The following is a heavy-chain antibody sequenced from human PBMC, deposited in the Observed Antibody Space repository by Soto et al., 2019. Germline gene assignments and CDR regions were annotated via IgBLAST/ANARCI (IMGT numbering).Heavy chain of an antibody. CDR1: GGSFSGYY. Sequence: QVQLQQWGAGLLKPSETLSLTCAVYGGSFSGYYWSWIRQPPGKGLEWIGESNHSGSTNYNPSLKSRVTISVDTSKNQFSLKLSSVTAADTAVYYCARGQYSSSWYYYYGMDVWGQGTTVTVSS. CDR3: ARGQYSSSWYYYYGMDV. J-gene: IGHJ6*02. V-gene: IGHV4-34*01. CDR2: SNHSGST. D-gene: IGHD6-13*01.